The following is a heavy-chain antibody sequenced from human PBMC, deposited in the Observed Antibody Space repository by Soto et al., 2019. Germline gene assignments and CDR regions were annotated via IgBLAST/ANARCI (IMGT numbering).Heavy chain of an antibody. D-gene: IGHD3-3*01. J-gene: IGHJ3*02. CDR2: IYHSGST. V-gene: IGHV4-4*02. Sequence: QVQLQESGPGLVKPSGTLSLTCAVSGGSISSSNWWSWVRQPPGKGLEWIGEIYHSGSTNYNPSLKSRVTRSVDKSKNQFSLRLSSVTAADTAVYYCARRRGWSGYYDQDAFDIWGQGTMVTVSS. CDR3: ARRRGWSGYYDQDAFDI. CDR1: GGSISSSNW.